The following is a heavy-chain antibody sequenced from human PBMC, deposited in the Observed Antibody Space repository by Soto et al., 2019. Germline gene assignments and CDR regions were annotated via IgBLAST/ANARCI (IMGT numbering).Heavy chain of an antibody. CDR1: GGTFSSYT. V-gene: IGHV1-69*02. CDR2: IIPILGIA. Sequence: ASVKVSCKASGGTFSSYTISWVRQAPGQGLEWMGRIIPILGIANYAQKFQGRVTITADKSTSTAYMELSSLRSEDTAVYYCSSSIAARPYYYYYYMDVWGKGTTVTVSS. CDR3: SSSIAARPYYYYYYMDV. D-gene: IGHD6-6*01. J-gene: IGHJ6*03.